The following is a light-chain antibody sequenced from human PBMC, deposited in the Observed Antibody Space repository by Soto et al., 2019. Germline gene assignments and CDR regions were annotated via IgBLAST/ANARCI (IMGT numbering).Light chain of an antibody. CDR3: GTWDSSLRALCV. V-gene: IGLV1-51*01. J-gene: IGLJ1*01. Sequence: QSVLPQPPSVSAAPGPKVTISCSGRSSHIGHNYVSWYQQLPRTAHKLLIYDNNKRPRGFPDRFSGPKSGPSATPGITGLQPRDEADYYCGTWDSSLRALCVCGTVTNVTVL. CDR2: DNN. CDR1: SSHIGHNY.